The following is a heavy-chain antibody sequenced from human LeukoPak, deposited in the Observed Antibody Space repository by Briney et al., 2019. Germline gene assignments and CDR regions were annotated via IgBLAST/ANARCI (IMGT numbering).Heavy chain of an antibody. Sequence: PSETLSLTCAVYGGSFSGYYWSWIRQPPGKGLEWIGEINHSGSTNYNPSLKSRVTISVDTSKNQFSLKLSSVTAADTAVYYCARGNDFWSGYYNMGGYFDYWGQGTLVTVSS. D-gene: IGHD3-3*01. CDR3: ARGNDFWSGYYNMGGYFDY. J-gene: IGHJ4*02. CDR2: INHSGST. CDR1: GGSFSGYY. V-gene: IGHV4-34*01.